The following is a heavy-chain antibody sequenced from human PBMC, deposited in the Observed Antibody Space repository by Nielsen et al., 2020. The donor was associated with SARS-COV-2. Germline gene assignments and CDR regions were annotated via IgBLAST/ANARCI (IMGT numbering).Heavy chain of an antibody. Sequence: SETLSLTCTVSGYSISSGYYWSWIRQPPGKGLEWIGYIYYSGSTYYNPSLKSRVTISVDTSKNQFSLKLSSVTAADTAVYYCARVLIVVVPAAIGDRWFDPWGQGTLVTVSS. J-gene: IGHJ5*02. CDR2: IYYSGST. D-gene: IGHD2-2*01. CDR3: ARVLIVVVPAAIGDRWFDP. CDR1: GYSISSGYY. V-gene: IGHV4-30-4*01.